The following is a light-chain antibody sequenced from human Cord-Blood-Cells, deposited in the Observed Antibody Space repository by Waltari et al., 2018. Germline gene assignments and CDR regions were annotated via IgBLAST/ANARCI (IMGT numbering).Light chain of an antibody. J-gene: IGKJ1*01. CDR3: QHRSNWQT. CDR1: QSFSSY. Sequence: EIVLTQSPATLSLSPGESATLSCRASQSFSSYLAWYQQKPGQSPRLLIYDASNRPTGIPAMFSGSASETAFTLTIGSLEPEDFALYSCQHRSNWQTCGQGIKVEIK. V-gene: IGKV3-11*01. CDR2: DAS.